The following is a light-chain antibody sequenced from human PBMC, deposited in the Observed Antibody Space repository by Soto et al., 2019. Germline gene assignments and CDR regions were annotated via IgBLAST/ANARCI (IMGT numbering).Light chain of an antibody. J-gene: IGLJ2*01. V-gene: IGLV2-14*01. Sequence: QSALTQPASVSGSPGQSITISCTGTTSDIGTYHYVSWYQQHPGKAPKLMIYEVSNRPSGVSNRFSGSKSGNTASLTISGLQAEDEADYYCSSYTRSSTLYVLFGGGTKVTVL. CDR1: TSDIGTYHY. CDR2: EVS. CDR3: SSYTRSSTLYVL.